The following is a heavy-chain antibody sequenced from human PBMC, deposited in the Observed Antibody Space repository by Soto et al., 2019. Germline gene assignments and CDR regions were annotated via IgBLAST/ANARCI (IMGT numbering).Heavy chain of an antibody. J-gene: IGHJ4*02. Sequence: GGSLRLSCAASGFTLSSYIMNCVRQAPGKGLGWVSYISSSSSTIYYADSVKGRFTISRDNAKNSLYLQMNSLRDEDTAVYYCARGLYYYDSRGYWGYWGQGT. CDR1: GFTLSSYI. CDR3: ARGLYYYDSRGYWGY. CDR2: ISSSSSTI. V-gene: IGHV3-48*02. D-gene: IGHD3-22*01.